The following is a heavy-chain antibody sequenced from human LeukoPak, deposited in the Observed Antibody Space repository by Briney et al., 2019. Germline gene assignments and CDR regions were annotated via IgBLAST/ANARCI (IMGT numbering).Heavy chain of an antibody. V-gene: IGHV3-30*03. J-gene: IGHJ4*02. CDR2: IPYDGSNK. CDR3: ARANAWFGEPRFDY. D-gene: IGHD3-10*01. Sequence: PGGSLRLSCAASGFTFSSYGMHWVRQAPGKGLEWVAVIPYDGSNKYYADSVKGRFTISRDNSKNTLYLQMNSLRAEDTAMYHCARANAWFGEPRFDYWGQGTLVTVSS. CDR1: GFTFSSYG.